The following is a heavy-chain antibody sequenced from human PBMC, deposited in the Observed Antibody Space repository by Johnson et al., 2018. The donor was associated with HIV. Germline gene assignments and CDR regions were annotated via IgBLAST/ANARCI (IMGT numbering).Heavy chain of an antibody. CDR2: ITWNSGKI. J-gene: IGHJ3*01. CDR3: AKDRTIEYAFDV. CDR1: GFSIKDYA. V-gene: IGHV3-9*01. Sequence: VQLVESGGGFLQPGRSLRISCVASGFSIKDYAMHWVRQAPGKGLEWVLGITWNSGKIDSAGSVKGRFSISRDNAKNSLYLQMNGLRVEDTALYYWAKDRTIEYAFDVWGQGTMVAVSS. D-gene: IGHD1-1*01.